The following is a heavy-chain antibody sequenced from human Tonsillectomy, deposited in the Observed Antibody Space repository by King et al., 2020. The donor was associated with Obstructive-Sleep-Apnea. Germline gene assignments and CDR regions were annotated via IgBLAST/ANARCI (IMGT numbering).Heavy chain of an antibody. Sequence: VQLVESGGGLVQPGRSLRLSCAASGFTFDDHAMHWVRQAPGKGLEWVSGLSWNSGSIAYADSVKGRFTISRDNAKNSLYLQMSSLRAEDTAFYYCARDKSTGATAGTLRGVAAYYFDYWGQGTLVTVSS. CDR2: LSWNSGSI. D-gene: IGHD6-13*01. J-gene: IGHJ4*02. CDR1: GFTFDDHA. CDR3: ARDKSTGATAGTLRGVAAYYFDY. V-gene: IGHV3-9*01.